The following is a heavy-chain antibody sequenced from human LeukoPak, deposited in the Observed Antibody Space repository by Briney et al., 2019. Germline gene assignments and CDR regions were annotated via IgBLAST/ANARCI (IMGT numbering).Heavy chain of an antibody. CDR3: AFWSTYYSGSGEYN. CDR1: GGSIRGTSYY. CDR2: LYYSGTT. Sequence: KPSETLSLTCIVSGGSIRGTSYYLGWIRQPPGEGLEWIGGLYYSGTTYYNPSVEGRVSISLDTSKNQFSLKLTSVTVADTAIYYCAFWSTYYSGSGEYNWGQGTPVTVSS. D-gene: IGHD3-10*01. J-gene: IGHJ4*02. V-gene: IGHV4-39*07.